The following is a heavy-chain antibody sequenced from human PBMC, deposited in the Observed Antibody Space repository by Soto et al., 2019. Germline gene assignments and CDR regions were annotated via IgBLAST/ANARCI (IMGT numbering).Heavy chain of an antibody. CDR2: ISSSSSYI. V-gene: IGHV3-21*01. CDR1: GFTFSSYS. D-gene: IGHD2-2*01. J-gene: IGHJ3*02. CDR3: TRIVVVPAAKAGAFDI. Sequence: VQLVESGGGLVKPGGSLRLSCAASGFTFSSYSMNWVRQAPGKGLEWVSSISSSSSYIYYADSVKGRFTISRDNAKNSLYLQMNSLRAEDTAVYYCTRIVVVPAAKAGAFDIWGQGTMVTVSS.